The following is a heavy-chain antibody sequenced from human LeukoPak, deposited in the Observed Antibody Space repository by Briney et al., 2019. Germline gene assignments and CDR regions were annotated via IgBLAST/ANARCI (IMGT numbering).Heavy chain of an antibody. J-gene: IGHJ4*02. CDR1: GFTFSSYW. V-gene: IGHV3-74*01. CDR2: INSDGSST. Sequence: GGSLRLSCAASGFTFSSYWMHWVRQAPGKGLVWVSRINSDGSSTSYADSVKGRFTISRDNAKNTLYLQMNSLRAEDTAVYYCAGGITGTIGSDYWGQGTLVTVSS. D-gene: IGHD1-7*01. CDR3: AGGITGTIGSDY.